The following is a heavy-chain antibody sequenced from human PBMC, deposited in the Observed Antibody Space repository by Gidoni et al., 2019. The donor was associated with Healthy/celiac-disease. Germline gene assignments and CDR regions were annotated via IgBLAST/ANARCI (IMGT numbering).Heavy chain of an antibody. CDR3: ARERAYAFDI. J-gene: IGHJ3*02. CDR2: ISYDGSNK. CDR1: GLTFSSYG. V-gene: IGHV3-30*03. Sequence: QVQLVESGGGVVQPGRSLRLSCAASGLTFSSYGMHWVRHAPGKGLEWVAVISYDGSNKYYADSVKGRFTISRDNSKNTLYLQMNSLRAEDTAVYYCARERAYAFDIWGQGTMVTVSS.